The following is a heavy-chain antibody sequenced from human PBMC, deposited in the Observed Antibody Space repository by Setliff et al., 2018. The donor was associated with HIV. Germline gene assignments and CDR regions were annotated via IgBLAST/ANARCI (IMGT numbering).Heavy chain of an antibody. CDR2: IYHSGIT. CDR3: ARLGYSGSLVGAFDI. D-gene: IGHD1-26*01. J-gene: IGHJ3*02. CDR1: GYSISSGYY. Sequence: PSETLSLTCGVSGYSISSGYYWGWIRQPPGKGLEWIGSIYHSGITYYNSSLKSRVTISVDTSKNQFSLNLTSVTAADTAVYYCARLGYSGSLVGAFDIWGQGTMVTVSS. V-gene: IGHV4-38-2*01.